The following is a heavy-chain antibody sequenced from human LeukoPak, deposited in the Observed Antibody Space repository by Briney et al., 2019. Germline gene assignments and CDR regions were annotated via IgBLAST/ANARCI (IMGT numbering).Heavy chain of an antibody. D-gene: IGHD3-22*01. CDR1: GFTFSSYA. Sequence: PGGSLTLSCSASGFTFSSYAMHWVRQAPGKGLEYVSAISSNGGSTYYADSVKGRFTISRDNSKNTLYLQMSSLRAEDTAVYYCVKVDIRDYDSSKYEYWGQGTLVTVSS. J-gene: IGHJ4*02. CDR2: ISSNGGST. V-gene: IGHV3-64D*06. CDR3: VKVDIRDYDSSKYEY.